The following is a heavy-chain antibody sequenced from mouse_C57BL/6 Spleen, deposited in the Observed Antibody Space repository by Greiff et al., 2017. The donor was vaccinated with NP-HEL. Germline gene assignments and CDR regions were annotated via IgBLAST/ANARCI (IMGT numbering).Heavy chain of an antibody. CDR2: IDPSDSYT. V-gene: IGHV1-59*01. D-gene: IGHD1-1*01. CDR3: ARLEFITTVVGDAMDY. J-gene: IGHJ4*01. Sequence: VQLQQPGAELVRPGTSVKLSCKASGYTFTSYWMHWVKQRPGQGLEWIGVIDPSDSYTNYNQKFKGKATLTVDTSSSTAYMQLSSLTSEDSAVYYCARLEFITTVVGDAMDYWGQGTSVTVSS. CDR1: GYTFTSYW.